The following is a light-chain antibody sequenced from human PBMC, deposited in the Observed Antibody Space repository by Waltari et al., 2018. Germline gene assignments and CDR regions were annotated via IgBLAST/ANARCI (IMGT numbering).Light chain of an antibody. J-gene: IGKJ4*01. Sequence: DIQMTQSPSSVSASVGDRVTITCRASQDISTWLGWYQQKPGRAPKLLIYTASSLQSGVPSRVSGSGSGTEFTLTISSLQPEDFATYYCLEGNSFPLLTFGGGTKVEIK. CDR1: QDISTW. V-gene: IGKV1-12*02. CDR2: TAS. CDR3: LEGNSFPLLT.